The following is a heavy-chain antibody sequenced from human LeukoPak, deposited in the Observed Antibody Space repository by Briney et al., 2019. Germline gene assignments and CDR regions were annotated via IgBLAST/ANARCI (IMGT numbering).Heavy chain of an antibody. CDR1: GFTCSGYA. D-gene: IGHD4-17*01. CDR2: ISSTGGTI. Sequence: PGGSLRLSCAASGFTCSGYAMNWVRQAPGKGLEWLSHISSTGGTIYYADSVKGRLTVSRDNAKNSLYLQMNSLRAEDTAVYYCAKSDPYGDSLIEIWGQGALVTVSS. CDR3: AKSDPYGDSLIEI. J-gene: IGHJ4*02. V-gene: IGHV3-48*03.